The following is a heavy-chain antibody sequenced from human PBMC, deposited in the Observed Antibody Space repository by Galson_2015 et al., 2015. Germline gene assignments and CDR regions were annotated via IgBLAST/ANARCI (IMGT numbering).Heavy chain of an antibody. J-gene: IGHJ3*02. CDR2: ISSNGGST. CDR3: VSGPRITMVRGVTNGGADAFDI. D-gene: IGHD3-10*01. V-gene: IGHV3-64D*08. Sequence: SLRLSCAASGFTFSSYAMHWVRQAPGKGLEYVSAISSNGGSTYYADSVKGRFTISRDNSKNTLYLQMSSLRAEDTAVYYCVSGPRITMVRGVTNGGADAFDIWGQGTMVTVSS. CDR1: GFTFSSYA.